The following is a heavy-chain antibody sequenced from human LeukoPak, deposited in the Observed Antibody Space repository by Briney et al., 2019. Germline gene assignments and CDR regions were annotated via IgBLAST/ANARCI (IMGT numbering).Heavy chain of an antibody. D-gene: IGHD3-16*02. V-gene: IGHV3-21*01. CDR2: ISSSSSYI. Sequence: GGSLRLSCAASGFTFSSYSMNWVRQAPGKGLEWVSSISSSSSYIYYADSVKGRFTISRDNAKNSLYLQMNSLRAEDTAVYYRARAHYVWGSYRYYDAFDIWGQGTMVTVSS. J-gene: IGHJ3*02. CDR3: ARAHYVWGSYRYYDAFDI. CDR1: GFTFSSYS.